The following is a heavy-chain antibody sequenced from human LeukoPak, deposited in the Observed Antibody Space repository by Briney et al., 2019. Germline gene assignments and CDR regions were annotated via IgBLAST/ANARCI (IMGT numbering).Heavy chain of an antibody. CDR3: ARGSNLDC. J-gene: IGHJ4*02. CDR2: INHSGST. D-gene: IGHD4-11*01. CDR1: GGSFSGYY. V-gene: IGHV4-34*01. Sequence: SETLSLTCAVYGGSFSGYYWSWIRQPPGKGLEWIGEINHSGSTNYNPSLKSRVTISVDTSKNQFSLKLSSVTAADTAVYYCARGSNLDCWGQGTLVTVSS.